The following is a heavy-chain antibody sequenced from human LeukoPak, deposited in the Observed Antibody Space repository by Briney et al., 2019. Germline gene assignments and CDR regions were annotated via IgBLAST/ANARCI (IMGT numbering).Heavy chain of an antibody. D-gene: IGHD6-13*01. V-gene: IGHV3-33*01. Sequence: GGSLRLSCAASGFTFSSYGMHWVRQAPGKGLEGVAVIWYDGSNKYYADSVKGRFTISRDNSKNTLYLQMNSLRAEDTAVYYCARGKYSSSWSRDYYYYMDVWGKGTTVTVSS. J-gene: IGHJ6*03. CDR1: GFTFSSYG. CDR2: IWYDGSNK. CDR3: ARGKYSSSWSRDYYYYMDV.